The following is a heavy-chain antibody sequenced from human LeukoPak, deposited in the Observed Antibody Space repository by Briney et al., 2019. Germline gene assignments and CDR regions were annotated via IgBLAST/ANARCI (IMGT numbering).Heavy chain of an antibody. J-gene: IGHJ4*02. CDR1: GGSISSGSYY. D-gene: IGHD3-22*01. CDR2: IYTSGST. Sequence: SETLSLTCTVSGGSISSGSYYWSWIRQPAGKGLEWIGRIYTSGSTNYNPSLKSRVTISVDTSKNQFSLKLSSVTAADAAVYYCARVVRYYYDSSGYQDFDYWGERTLVTVSS. CDR3: ARVVRYYYDSSGYQDFDY. V-gene: IGHV4-61*02.